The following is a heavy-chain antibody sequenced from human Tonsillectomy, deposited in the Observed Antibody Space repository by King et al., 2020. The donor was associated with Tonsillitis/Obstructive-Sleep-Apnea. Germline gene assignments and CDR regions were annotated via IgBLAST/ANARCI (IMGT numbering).Heavy chain of an antibody. D-gene: IGHD2-2*01. CDR2: ISYDGSNK. J-gene: IGHJ5*02. V-gene: IGHV3-30*18. Sequence: QLVQSGGGVVQPGRSLRLSCAASGFTFSSYGMHWVRQAPGKGLEWVAVISYDGSNKYYADSVKGRFTISRDNSKNTLYLQMNSLRAEDTAVYYCAKDSRRYCSSPSCGRFDPWGQGTLVTVSS. CDR1: GFTFSSYG. CDR3: AKDSRRYCSSPSCGRFDP.